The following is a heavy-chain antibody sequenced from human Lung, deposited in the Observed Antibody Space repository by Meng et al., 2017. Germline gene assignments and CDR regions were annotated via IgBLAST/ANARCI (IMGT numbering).Heavy chain of an antibody. CDR3: ARGQKGYFDL. Sequence: QAQLQGSGPGLLSLSRTLSLTCIFSGGSISSSNYYWSWIRQPTGKGLEWSGHIYNSGSTYYNPSLKSRITISVDTSKNQFSLKLSSVTAADTAVYYCARGQKGYFDLWGRGTLVTVSS. CDR1: GGSISSSNYY. V-gene: IGHV4-30-4*01. J-gene: IGHJ2*01. CDR2: IYNSGST.